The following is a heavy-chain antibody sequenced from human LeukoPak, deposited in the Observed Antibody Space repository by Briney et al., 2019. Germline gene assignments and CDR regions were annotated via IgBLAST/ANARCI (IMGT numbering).Heavy chain of an antibody. V-gene: IGHV1-69*13. D-gene: IGHD3-22*01. CDR1: GGTFSSYA. J-gene: IGHJ6*02. Sequence: GASVKVSCKASGGTFSSYAISWVRQAPGQGLEWMGGIIPIFGTANYAQKFQGRVTITADESTSTAYMELSSLRSEDTAVYYCARGYYDSSGYSYYYYGMDVWGQGTTVTVSS. CDR3: ARGYYDSSGYSYYYYGMDV. CDR2: IIPIFGTA.